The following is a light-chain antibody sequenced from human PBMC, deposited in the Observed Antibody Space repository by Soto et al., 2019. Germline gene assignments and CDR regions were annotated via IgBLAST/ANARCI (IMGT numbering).Light chain of an antibody. V-gene: IGKV1-9*01. Sequence: IQLTQSPSSLSASVGDRVTITCRASQGISSYLAWYQQKPGKAPKLLIYAASTLQSGGPSRFGGSGSGTDFTLTISSLQPEDCATYYGQQLNSYPHSFGGGTKVEIK. CDR1: QGISSY. CDR2: AAS. CDR3: QQLNSYPHS. J-gene: IGKJ4*01.